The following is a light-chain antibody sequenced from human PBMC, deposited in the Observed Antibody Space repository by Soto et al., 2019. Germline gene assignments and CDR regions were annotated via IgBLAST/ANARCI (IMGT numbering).Light chain of an antibody. CDR1: QSVSMW. CDR3: QQYNTYLTWT. CDR2: GAS. J-gene: IGKJ1*01. Sequence: MTQSPSTLSSSLGDTVTITCRSSQSVSMWLAWFQQKPGKAPRLLIYGASNLESGVPSRFSGSGSGTQFTLTISSLQPEDAATYYCQQYNTYLTWTFGQGTKVDI. V-gene: IGKV1-5*01.